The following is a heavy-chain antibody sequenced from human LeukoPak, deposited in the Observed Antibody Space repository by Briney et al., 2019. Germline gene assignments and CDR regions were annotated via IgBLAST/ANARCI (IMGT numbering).Heavy chain of an antibody. D-gene: IGHD6-13*01. V-gene: IGHV4-4*02. CDR2: IYHSGST. CDR3: ARELSSSWYGY. J-gene: IGHJ4*02. CDR1: GGSISSSNW. Sequence: SGTLSLTCAVSGGSISSSNWWSWVRQPPGKGLEWIGEIYHSGSTNYNPSLKSRVTISVDTSKNQFSLKLSSVTAADTAVYYCARELSSSWYGYWGQGTLVTVSS.